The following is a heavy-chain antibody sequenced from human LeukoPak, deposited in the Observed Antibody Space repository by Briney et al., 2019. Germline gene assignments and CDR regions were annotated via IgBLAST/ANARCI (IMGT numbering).Heavy chain of an antibody. J-gene: IGHJ4*02. Sequence: AASVKVSCKASGYTFTTYYMHWVRQAPGQGLEWVGIVNPSSGSTSYAQKFQGRVTMTRDTSTSTFYMELRSLKSEDTAVYYCARDGEYYDSSGSYFDYWGQGTLVTVSS. CDR1: GYTFTTYY. CDR2: VNPSSGST. V-gene: IGHV1-46*01. CDR3: ARDGEYYDSSGSYFDY. D-gene: IGHD3-22*01.